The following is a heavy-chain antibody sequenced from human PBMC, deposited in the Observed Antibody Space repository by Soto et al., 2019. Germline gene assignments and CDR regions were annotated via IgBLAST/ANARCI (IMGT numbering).Heavy chain of an antibody. D-gene: IGHD4-17*01. CDR2: ISDSGNT. CDR1: GGSINGGNYY. CDR3: ARDLKNDSGDYIVLDAFDV. J-gene: IGHJ3*01. V-gene: IGHV4-31*03. Sequence: QVQLQESGPGLVKPSQTLSLTCTVTGGSINGGNYYWSWIRQPPGKGLEWIGYISDSGNTFYTPSLASRLTVSLDTSQNYFTLELTSVTAADTAIYSCARDLKNDSGDYIVLDAFDVWGHGTMVTVSS.